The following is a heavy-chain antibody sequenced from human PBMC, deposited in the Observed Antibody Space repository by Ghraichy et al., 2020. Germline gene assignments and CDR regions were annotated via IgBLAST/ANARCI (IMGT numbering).Heavy chain of an antibody. J-gene: IGHJ5*02. CDR1: GFIFSDFS. V-gene: IGHV3-23*01. CDR2: VSSSGRST. CDR3: VKDRASTSTYVWFDP. D-gene: IGHD2-2*01. Sequence: GESLNISCAASGFIFSDFSMNWVRQAPGKGLEWVSTVSSSGRSTYYADSVKGRFTVSRDKSKNTVYLEKNSLRAEDTATYYCVKDRASTSTYVWFDPWGQGTLVTVSS.